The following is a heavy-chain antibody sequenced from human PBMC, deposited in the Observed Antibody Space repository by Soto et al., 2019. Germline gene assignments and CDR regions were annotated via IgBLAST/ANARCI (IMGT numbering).Heavy chain of an antibody. CDR1: GFTFSSYS. V-gene: IGHV3-21*01. CDR2: ISSSSSYI. CDR3: ARDSGGYYDFWSGYWAYYFDY. D-gene: IGHD3-3*01. Sequence: GGSLRLSCAASGFTFSSYSMNWVRQAPGKGLEWVSSISSSSSYICYADSVKGRFTISRDNAKNSLYLQMNSLRAEDRAVYYCARDSGGYYDFWSGYWAYYFDYWGQGTLVTVSS. J-gene: IGHJ4*02.